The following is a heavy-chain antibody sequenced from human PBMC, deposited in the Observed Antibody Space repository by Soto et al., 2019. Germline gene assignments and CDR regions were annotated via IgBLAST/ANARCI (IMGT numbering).Heavy chain of an antibody. Sequence: PVGSLRLSCAASGFTFSRHWMTWVRQAPGKGLEWVANIKEDGSQKYYVDSVKGRFTISRDNAKNSVYLQMNSLRAEDTAVYYCARDTYGDYGQVLDYWGQGTLVTVSS. CDR2: IKEDGSQK. CDR3: ARDTYGDYGQVLDY. V-gene: IGHV3-7*01. D-gene: IGHD4-17*01. J-gene: IGHJ4*02. CDR1: GFTFSRHW.